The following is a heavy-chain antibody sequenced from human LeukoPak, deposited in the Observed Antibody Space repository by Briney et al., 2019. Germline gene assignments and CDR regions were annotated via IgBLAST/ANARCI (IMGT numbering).Heavy chain of an antibody. CDR1: GFTFSSYA. CDR3: ASGIMVTSGGVIAARI. CDR2: INNDGSST. V-gene: IGHV3-74*01. D-gene: IGHD3-16*02. Sequence: GVLRLSCAASGFTFSSYAMSWVRQAPGKGLVWVSRINNDGSSTSYADSVKGRFTISRDNAKNTLYLQMNSLRAEDTAVYYCASGIMVTSGGVIAARIWGQGTMVTVSS. J-gene: IGHJ3*02.